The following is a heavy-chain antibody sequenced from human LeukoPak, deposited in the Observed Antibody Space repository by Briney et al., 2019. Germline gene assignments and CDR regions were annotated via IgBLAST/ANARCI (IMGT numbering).Heavy chain of an antibody. Sequence: PGGSLRLSCAASGFTFSSYAMSWVRQAPGKGLEWVSAISGSGGSTYYADSVKGRFTISRDNSKNTLYLQMNSLRAEDTAVYYCARVNYYDLYFDLWGRGTLVTVSS. V-gene: IGHV3-23*01. J-gene: IGHJ2*01. CDR2: ISGSGGST. CDR1: GFTFSSYA. D-gene: IGHD3-22*01. CDR3: ARVNYYDLYFDL.